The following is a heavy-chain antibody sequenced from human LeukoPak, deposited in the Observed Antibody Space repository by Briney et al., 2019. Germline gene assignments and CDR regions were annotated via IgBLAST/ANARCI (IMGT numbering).Heavy chain of an antibody. D-gene: IGHD5-12*01. CDR3: ARDYSGYDYPYYYYYYMDV. V-gene: IGHV3-74*01. CDR1: GFTFSSYW. CDR2: INSDGSST. J-gene: IGHJ6*03. Sequence: GGSLRLSCAASGFTFSSYWMHWVRQAPGKGLVWVSRINSDGSSTSYADSVKGRSTISRDNAKNTLYLQMNSLRAEDTAVYYCARDYSGYDYPYYYYYYMDVWGKGTTVTVSS.